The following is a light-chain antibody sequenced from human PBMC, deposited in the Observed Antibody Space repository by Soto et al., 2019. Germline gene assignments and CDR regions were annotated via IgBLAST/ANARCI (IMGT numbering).Light chain of an antibody. V-gene: IGLV2-14*01. J-gene: IGLJ3*02. CDR1: SSDVGGYNY. CDR3: SSYTSSNTWV. CDR2: EVS. Sequence: QSALTQPASVSGSPGQSITISCTGTSSDVGGYNYVSWYQQQPGKVPRLMIYEVSNRPSGLSNRFSGSKSGNTASLTISGLQAEDEADYYCSSYTSSNTWVFGGGTKLTVL.